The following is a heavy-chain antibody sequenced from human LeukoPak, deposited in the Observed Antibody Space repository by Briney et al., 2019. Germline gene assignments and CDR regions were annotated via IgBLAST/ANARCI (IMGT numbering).Heavy chain of an antibody. CDR1: GFTFSSYE. J-gene: IGHJ5*02. Sequence: GGSLRLSCAASGFTFSSYEMNWVRQAPGKGLEWVSYISSSGSTIYYADSVKGRFTISRDNAKNSLYLQMNSLRAEDTAVYYCARGPIVVVVAATHAEDWFDPWGQGTLVTVSS. CDR2: ISSSGSTI. CDR3: ARGPIVVVVAATHAEDWFDP. D-gene: IGHD2-15*01. V-gene: IGHV3-48*03.